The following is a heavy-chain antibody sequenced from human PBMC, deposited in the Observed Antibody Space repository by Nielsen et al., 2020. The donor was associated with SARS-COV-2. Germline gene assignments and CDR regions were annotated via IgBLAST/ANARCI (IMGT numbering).Heavy chain of an antibody. D-gene: IGHD4-17*01. CDR3: AKMGLEIYGYYYYMDV. CDR2: ISGSGGST. CDR1: GFTFSSYA. J-gene: IGHJ6*03. V-gene: IGHV3-23*01. Sequence: GESLKISCAASGFTFSSYAMSWVRQAPGKGLEWVSAISGSGGSTYYADSVKGRFTISRDTSKNTLYLQMNSLRAEDTAVYYCAKMGLEIYGYYYYMDVWGKGTTVTVSS.